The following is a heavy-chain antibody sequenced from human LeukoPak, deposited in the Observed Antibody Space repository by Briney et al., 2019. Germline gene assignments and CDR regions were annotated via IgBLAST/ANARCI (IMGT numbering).Heavy chain of an antibody. CDR2: IWYDGSNK. V-gene: IGHV3-33*01. J-gene: IGHJ5*02. D-gene: IGHD6-19*01. CDR3: ARDLRHSSGWTTLFDP. CDR1: GFTFSSYG. Sequence: PGRSLRLSCAASGFTFSSYGMHWVRQAPGKGLEWVAVIWYDGSNKYYADSVKGRCTISRDNSKNTLYLQMNSLRAEDTAVYYCARDLRHSSGWTTLFDPWGQGTLVTVSS.